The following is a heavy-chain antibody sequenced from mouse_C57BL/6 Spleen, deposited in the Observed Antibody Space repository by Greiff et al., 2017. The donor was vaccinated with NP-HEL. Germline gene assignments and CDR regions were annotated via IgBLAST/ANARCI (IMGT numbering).Heavy chain of an antibody. Sequence: EVKLVESGAELVRPGASVKLSCTASGFNIKDDYMHWVKQRPEQGLEWIGWIDPENGDTEYASKFQGKATITADTSSNTAYLQISSLTSEDTAVYYCTKDYYGSSPFAYWGQGTLVTVSA. D-gene: IGHD1-1*01. J-gene: IGHJ3*01. CDR1: GFNIKDDY. CDR3: TKDYYGSSPFAY. CDR2: IDPENGDT. V-gene: IGHV14-4*01.